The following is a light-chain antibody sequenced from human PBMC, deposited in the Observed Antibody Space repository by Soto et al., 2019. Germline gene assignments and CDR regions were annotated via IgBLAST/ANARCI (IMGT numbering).Light chain of an antibody. V-gene: IGKV3-20*01. Sequence: ELVLTQSPGTLSLSPGERATLSCRASQTVSSSNLAWYQQKPGQAPKVLIYGASSRATGIPDRFSGSGSGTDFTLTISRLELEDFAVYYCHQYGSSTRTFGQGTKVEIK. J-gene: IGKJ1*01. CDR2: GAS. CDR3: HQYGSSTRT. CDR1: QTVSSSN.